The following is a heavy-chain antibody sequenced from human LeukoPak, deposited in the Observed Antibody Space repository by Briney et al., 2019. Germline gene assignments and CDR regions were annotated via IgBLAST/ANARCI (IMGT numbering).Heavy chain of an antibody. CDR2: ISYDGSNK. D-gene: IGHD3-22*01. Sequence: PGGSLRLSCAASGFTFSSYGMHWVRQAPGKGLEWVAVISYDGSNKYYADSVKGRFTISRDNSKNTLYLQMNSLRAEDTAVYYCAKDYADYYDSSGYPSLYFQHWGQGTLVTVSS. CDR3: AKDYADYYDSSGYPSLYFQH. J-gene: IGHJ1*01. CDR1: GFTFSSYG. V-gene: IGHV3-30*18.